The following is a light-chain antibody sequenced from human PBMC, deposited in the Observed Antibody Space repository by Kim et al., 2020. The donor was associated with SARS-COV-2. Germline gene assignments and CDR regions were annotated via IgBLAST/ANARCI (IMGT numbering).Light chain of an antibody. CDR3: QQYTNYV. V-gene: IGKV1-5*01. CDR2: GVS. CDR1: QNIDSR. J-gene: IGKJ2*01. Sequence: TLSASVGDTVTITCRASQNIDSRLAWYQQKPGKAPKLLIYGVSILESGVPSRFSGSGSGTEFTLTVSSLQPDDFATYYCQQYTNYVFGQGTKLEI.